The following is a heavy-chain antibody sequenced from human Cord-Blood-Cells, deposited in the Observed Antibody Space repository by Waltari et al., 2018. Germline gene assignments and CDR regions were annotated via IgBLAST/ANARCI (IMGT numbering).Heavy chain of an antibody. J-gene: IGHJ6*03. CDR3: ARHCPDWVVPAAKSPNYYYYYYMDV. Sequence: QLQLQESGPGLVKPSETLSLTCTVSGGSISSSSYYWGWIRQPPGKGLEWIGSIYYSGSTYYNPSLKSRVTISVDTSKNQFSLKLSSVTAADTAVYYCARHCPDWVVPAAKSPNYYYYYYMDVWGKGTTVTVSS. CDR1: GGSISSSSYY. D-gene: IGHD2-2*01. V-gene: IGHV4-39*01. CDR2: IYYSGST.